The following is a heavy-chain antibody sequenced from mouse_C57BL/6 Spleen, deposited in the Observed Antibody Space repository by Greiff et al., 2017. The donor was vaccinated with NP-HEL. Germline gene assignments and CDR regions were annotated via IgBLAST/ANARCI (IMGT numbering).Heavy chain of an antibody. CDR3: GRWGEGVFDY. J-gene: IGHJ2*01. V-gene: IGHV1-69*01. CDR2: IDPSDSYT. Sequence: QVQLQQPGAELVMPGASVKLSCKASGYTFTSYWMHWVKQRPGQGLEWIGEIDPSDSYTNYNQKFKGKSTLTVDKSSSTAYMQLSSLTSEDSAVYYCGRWGEGVFDYWGQGTTLTVSS. CDR1: GYTFTSYW.